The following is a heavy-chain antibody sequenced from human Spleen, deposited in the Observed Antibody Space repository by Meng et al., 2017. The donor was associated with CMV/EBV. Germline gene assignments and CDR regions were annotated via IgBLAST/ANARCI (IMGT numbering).Heavy chain of an antibody. Sequence: GGSLRLSCAASGFTFSSYSMNWVRQAPGKGLEWVSSISSSSSYIYYADSVKGRFTISRDNAKNSLFLQMNSLRAEDTAVYYCARTLHFRYYFDYWGQGTLVTVSS. CDR3: ARTLHFRYYFDY. D-gene: IGHD3-3*02. J-gene: IGHJ4*02. CDR2: ISSSSSYI. CDR1: GFTFSSYS. V-gene: IGHV3-21*01.